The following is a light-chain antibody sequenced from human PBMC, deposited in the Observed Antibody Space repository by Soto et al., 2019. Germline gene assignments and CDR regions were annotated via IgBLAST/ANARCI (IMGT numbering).Light chain of an antibody. CDR1: SSDVGGYNY. V-gene: IGLV2-14*01. CDR3: SSYTSSTTLI. J-gene: IGLJ2*01. CDR2: EVS. Sequence: QSALTQPASVSGSPGQSITNSCSGTSSDVGGYNYVSWYQQHPGKAPKLMMYEVSNRPSGVSDRFSGSRSGNTASLTISGLQAEDEADYFCSSYTSSTTLIFGGGTQLTVL.